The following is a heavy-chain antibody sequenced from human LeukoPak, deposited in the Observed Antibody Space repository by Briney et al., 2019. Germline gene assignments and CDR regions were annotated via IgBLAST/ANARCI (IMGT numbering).Heavy chain of an antibody. J-gene: IGHJ4*02. CDR2: IKQDGSEK. D-gene: IGHD3-10*01. Sequence: PGGSLRLSCAASGFTFSSYWMTWVRQAPGKGLEWVANIKQDGSEKYYVDSVKGRFTISRDNAKNSLYLQMNSLRAVDTAVYYCARYGGSVHTFDCWGQGVLVTVSS. V-gene: IGHV3-7*01. CDR1: GFTFSSYW. CDR3: ARYGGSVHTFDC.